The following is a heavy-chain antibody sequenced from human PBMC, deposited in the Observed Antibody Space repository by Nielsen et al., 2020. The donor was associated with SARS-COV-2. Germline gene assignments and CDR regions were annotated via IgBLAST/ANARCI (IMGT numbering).Heavy chain of an antibody. J-gene: IGHJ4*02. Sequence: GGSLRLSCAASGFTFSNYAMTWVRQAPGKGLEWVSAISGSGTSTYYPASVRGRFTISRDNTKRSLYLEMSSLRAEDAAVYFCARGLGYCTGGICFPYDLWGQGTLVTVSS. CDR1: GFTFSNYA. V-gene: IGHV3-23*01. CDR3: ARGLGYCTGGICFPYDL. CDR2: ISGSGTST. D-gene: IGHD2-8*02.